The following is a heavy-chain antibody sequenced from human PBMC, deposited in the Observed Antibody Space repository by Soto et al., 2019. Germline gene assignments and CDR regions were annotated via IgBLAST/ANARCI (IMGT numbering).Heavy chain of an antibody. J-gene: IGHJ6*02. CDR2: IYYSGST. V-gene: IGHV4-30-4*01. D-gene: IGHD5-18*01. CDR3: ARDLDTAMGDWYGMDV. CDR1: GGSISSGDYY. Sequence: SETLSLTCTVSGGSISSGDYYWGWIRQPPGKGLEWIGYIYYSGSTYYNPSLKSRVTISVDTSKNQFSLKLSSVTAADTAVYYCARDLDTAMGDWYGMDVWGQGTTVT.